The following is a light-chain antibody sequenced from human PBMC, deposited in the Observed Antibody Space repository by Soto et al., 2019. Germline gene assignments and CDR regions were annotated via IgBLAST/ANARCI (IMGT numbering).Light chain of an antibody. J-gene: IGLJ1*01. CDR3: SSYAGSNKV. CDR1: SSDVGGYNY. CDR2: EVS. Sequence: QSVLTQPPSASGSPGQSVTISFTGTSSDVGGYNYVSWYQQHPGKAPKLMIYEVSKRPSGVPDRFSGSKSGNTASLTVSGLQAEDEADYYCSSYAGSNKVFGTGTKLTVL. V-gene: IGLV2-8*01.